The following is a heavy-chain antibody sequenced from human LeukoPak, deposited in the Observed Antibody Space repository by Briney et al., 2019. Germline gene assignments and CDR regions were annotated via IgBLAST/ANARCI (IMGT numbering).Heavy chain of an antibody. V-gene: IGHV1-2*02. D-gene: IGHD3-22*01. CDR2: LDPTSGGT. J-gene: IGHJ3*01. CDR1: GYTFSDYY. Sequence: GASVKVSCKASGYTFSDYYIHWVRQAPGQGLEWMGLLDPTSGGTRSAQRFQGRVTMTRDTSINTAYMELRRLTFDDSAVYFCAREYYDNSGRKYAFGVWGQGTMVTVSS. CDR3: AREYYDNSGRKYAFGV.